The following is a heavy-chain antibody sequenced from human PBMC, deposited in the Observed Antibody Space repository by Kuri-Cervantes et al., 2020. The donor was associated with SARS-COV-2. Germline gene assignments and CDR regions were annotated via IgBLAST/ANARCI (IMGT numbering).Heavy chain of an antibody. D-gene: IGHD3-3*01. V-gene: IGHV1-18*04. CDR3: ARVLRFLEWLPQPQYYFDY. Sequence: ASVKVSCKASGYTFTGYYMHWVRQAPGQGLEWMGWISAYNGNTNYAQKLQGRVTMTTDTSTSTAYMELRSLRSDDTAVYYCARVLRFLEWLPQPQYYFDYWGQGNRVTVAS. J-gene: IGHJ4*02. CDR1: GYTFTGYY. CDR2: ISAYNGNT.